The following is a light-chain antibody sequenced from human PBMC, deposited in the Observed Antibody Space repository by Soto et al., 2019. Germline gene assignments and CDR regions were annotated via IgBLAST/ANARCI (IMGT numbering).Light chain of an antibody. CDR2: DNN. J-gene: IGLJ2*01. CDR1: SSNIGNNY. Sequence: QSVLKQPPSVSAAPGQKVTLSCSGSSSNIGNNYVSWYQQLPGTAPKLLIYDNNKRPSGIPDRFSGSKSGTSATLGITGLQTGDDADYYCATSDSSLSAVVFGGGTKLTVL. V-gene: IGLV1-51*01. CDR3: ATSDSSLSAVV.